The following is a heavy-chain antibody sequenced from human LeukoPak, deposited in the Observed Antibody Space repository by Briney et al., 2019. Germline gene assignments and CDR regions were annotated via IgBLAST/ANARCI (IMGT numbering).Heavy chain of an antibody. Sequence: GGSLRLSCVASGLSVSGHYMSWVRQTPGKGLEWVAVIYTTGGTDYTDSVKCRFTISSDNSKNTVFLEMNSLRGEDSAVYYCARGAHGKEAFDIWGPGTMVTVSS. CDR3: ARGAHGKEAFDI. CDR1: GLSVSGHY. CDR2: IYTTGGT. J-gene: IGHJ3*02. V-gene: IGHV3-53*01.